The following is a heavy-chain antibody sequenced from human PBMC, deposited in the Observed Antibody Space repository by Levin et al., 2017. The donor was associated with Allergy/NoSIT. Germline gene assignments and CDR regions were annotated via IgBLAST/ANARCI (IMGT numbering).Heavy chain of an antibody. V-gene: IGHV4-39*01. Sequence: SETLSLTCTVSGGSISSSSYYWGWIRQPPGKGLEWIGSIYYSGSTYYNPSLKSRVTISVDTSKNQFSLKLSSVTAADTAVYYCARTTIFGVVIDFDSWGQGTMVTVSS. CDR1: GGSISSSSYY. D-gene: IGHD3-3*01. CDR3: ARTTIFGVVIDFDS. J-gene: IGHJ3*02. CDR2: IYYSGST.